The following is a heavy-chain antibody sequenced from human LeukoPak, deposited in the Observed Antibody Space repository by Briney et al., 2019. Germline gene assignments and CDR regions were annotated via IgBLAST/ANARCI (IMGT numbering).Heavy chain of an antibody. CDR2: ISYDGSNK. CDR3: ARGLTGGPTYYYDSSGLSFDY. J-gene: IGHJ4*02. Sequence: GGSLRLSCAASGFTFSSYAMHWVRQAPGKGLEWVAVISYDGSNKYYADSVKGRFTISRDNSKNTLYLQMNSLRAEDTAVYYCARGLTGGPTYYYDSSGLSFDYWGQGTLVTVSS. CDR1: GFTFSSYA. V-gene: IGHV3-30-3*01. D-gene: IGHD3-22*01.